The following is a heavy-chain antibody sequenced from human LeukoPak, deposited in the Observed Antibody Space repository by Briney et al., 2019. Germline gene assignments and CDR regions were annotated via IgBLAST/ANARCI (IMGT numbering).Heavy chain of an antibody. D-gene: IGHD6-13*01. J-gene: IGHJ4*02. CDR3: ARGSGRQQLEQNY. Sequence: GSLRLSCVASGFTFSIYWVSWVRQAPGRGPEWLAIIKEDGSVIWDVESVRGRFTISRDNAKNSVYLEMNSLRAEDTAVYYCARGSGRQQLEQNYWGQGNLVTVSS. CDR1: GFTFSIYW. V-gene: IGHV3-7*01. CDR2: IKEDGSVI.